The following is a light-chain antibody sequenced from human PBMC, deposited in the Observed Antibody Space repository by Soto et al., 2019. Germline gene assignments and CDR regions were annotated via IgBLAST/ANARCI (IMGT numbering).Light chain of an antibody. CDR3: QQSYRTPIT. J-gene: IGKJ5*01. CDR2: AAS. V-gene: IGKV1-39*01. CDR1: QSISSY. Sequence: DIQMTKSPSSLSATLSDRVTITCRASQSISSYLNWYQQTPGKAPKLLIYAASSLQSGVPSRFSGSGSGTDFTLTISSLQPEDFATYYCQQSYRTPITFGQGTRLEIK.